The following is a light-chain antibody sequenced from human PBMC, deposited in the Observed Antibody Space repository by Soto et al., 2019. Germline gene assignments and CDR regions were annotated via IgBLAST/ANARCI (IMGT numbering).Light chain of an antibody. CDR2: DVS. J-gene: IGLJ1*01. V-gene: IGLV2-14*03. CDR3: SSYTTSNTRQIV. CDR1: SSDVGGYNY. Sequence: QPALTQPASGSGSPGQSITISCTGTSSDVGGYNYVSWYQHHPGKAPKLMIFDVSNRPSGVSNRFSGSKSGNTASLTISGLQPEDEADYYCSSYTTSNTRQIVFGTGTKVTVL.